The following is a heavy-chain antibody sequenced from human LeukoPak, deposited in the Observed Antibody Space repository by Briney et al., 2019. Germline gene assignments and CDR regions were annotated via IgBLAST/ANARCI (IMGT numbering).Heavy chain of an antibody. J-gene: IGHJ4*02. V-gene: IGHV1-18*01. CDR1: GYTFTCYG. Sequence: ASVKVSCKATGYTFTCYGIIWVRQAPGQGLEWMGWITAYNGNTNYAQKLQGRVTMTTDTSTSTAYMELRSLRSDDTAVYYCARGYNWNPEYWGQGTLVTVSS. CDR3: ARGYNWNPEY. CDR2: ITAYNGNT. D-gene: IGHD1-20*01.